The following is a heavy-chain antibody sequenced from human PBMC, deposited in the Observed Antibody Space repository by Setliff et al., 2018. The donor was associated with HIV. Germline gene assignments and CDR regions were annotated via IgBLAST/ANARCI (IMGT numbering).Heavy chain of an antibody. CDR3: ASFFVTTVTNQDY. D-gene: IGHD4-17*01. J-gene: IGHJ4*02. Sequence: LSLTCAVYGGSFSGYYWSWIRQPPGKGLEWIGELSPSGTTRSNPSLQSRVTISLDTSNNQFSLKLTSVTAADTAMYYCASFFVTTVTNQDYWGQGTPVTVSS. CDR1: GGSFSGYY. CDR2: LSPSGTT. V-gene: IGHV4-34*01.